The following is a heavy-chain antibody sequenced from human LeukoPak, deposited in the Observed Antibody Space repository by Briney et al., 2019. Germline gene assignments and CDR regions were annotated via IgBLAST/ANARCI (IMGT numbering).Heavy chain of an antibody. CDR3: VRLTFYEGRGHYPDH. J-gene: IGHJ4*02. D-gene: IGHD3-22*01. Sequence: PGGSLRPSCGASGFTFSSHRMHWVRQAPGEAPAWVARISSDGTSAVYADSVRGRFTVSRDNAKSTMFLQMDSLRAEDTAVYYCVRLTFYEGRGHYPDHWGQGTLVTVSS. CDR1: GFTFSSHR. CDR2: ISSDGTSA. V-gene: IGHV3-74*01.